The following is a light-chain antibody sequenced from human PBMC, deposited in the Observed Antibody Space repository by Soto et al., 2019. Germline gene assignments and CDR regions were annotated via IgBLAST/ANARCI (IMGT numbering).Light chain of an antibody. CDR1: SSDVGGYNY. Sequence: ALTQPASVSGSPGQSITISCTGTSSDVGGYNYVSWYQQHPGKAPKLMIYEVSNRPSGVSNRFSGSKSGNTASLTISGLQAEDEADYYCSSYTSSSTFYVFGTGTKSPS. J-gene: IGLJ1*01. V-gene: IGLV2-14*01. CDR2: EVS. CDR3: SSYTSSSTFYV.